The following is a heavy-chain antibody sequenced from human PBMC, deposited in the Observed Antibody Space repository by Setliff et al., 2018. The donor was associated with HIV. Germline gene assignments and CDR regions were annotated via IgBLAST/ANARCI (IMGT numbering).Heavy chain of an antibody. J-gene: IGHJ4*02. CDR2: IYSTGNS. Sequence: SETLSLTCLVFGYSITNGNYCAWLRQSPGKGLEWIGSIYSTGNSYYNPSHTSRLTMSVDTAKNRFSLKLISVTAADTAVYYCARDRALRFSQSPSFNYFDVWGQGALVTVSS. D-gene: IGHD3-10*01. V-gene: IGHV4-38-2*02. CDR3: ARDRALRFSQSPSFNYFDV. CDR1: GYSITNGNY.